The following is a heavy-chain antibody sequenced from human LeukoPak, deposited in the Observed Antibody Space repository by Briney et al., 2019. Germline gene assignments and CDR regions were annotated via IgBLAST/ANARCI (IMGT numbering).Heavy chain of an antibody. J-gene: IGHJ4*02. CDR1: GCSFTSYW. CDR3: ARFALTSSLDY. CDR2: IYPGESDT. D-gene: IGHD6-13*01. V-gene: IGHV5-51*01. Sequence: GESLKISCKGSGCSFTSYWIGWVRQMPGKGLEWMGIIYPGESDTRYSPSFQGQVTISADKSISTAYLQWNSLKASDTAIYYCARFALTSSLDYWGQGTLVTVSS.